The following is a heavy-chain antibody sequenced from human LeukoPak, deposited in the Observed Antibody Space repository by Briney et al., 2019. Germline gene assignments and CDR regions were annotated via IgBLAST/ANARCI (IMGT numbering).Heavy chain of an antibody. D-gene: IGHD7-27*01. CDR1: GGTISGYE. Sequence: WETLSLTCTVSGGTISGYEWSGIRQPPGKGLNRIGYIFTSGTTNYDPSLRGRLTMSVDTSKNQFSLNLSSVTAADTAVYYCARHGGWGNNWFDPWGQGSLVTVSS. J-gene: IGHJ5*02. V-gene: IGHV4-4*09. CDR3: ARHGGWGNNWFDP. CDR2: IFTSGTT.